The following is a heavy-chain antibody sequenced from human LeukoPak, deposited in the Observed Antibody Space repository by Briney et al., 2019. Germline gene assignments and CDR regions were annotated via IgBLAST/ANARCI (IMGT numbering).Heavy chain of an antibody. Sequence: PTETLSLTCTVSDDSVSSSRYYWTWIRQPPGKGLERIGYIYHGSATYNPSLESRVTLSMDTSKNQYSLKMTSVTAADTAVYYCAREGGRQWLVSGALDSWGQGTLVTVSS. CDR1: DDSVSSSRYY. V-gene: IGHV4-61*01. D-gene: IGHD6-19*01. CDR3: AREGGRQWLVSGALDS. J-gene: IGHJ5*01. CDR2: IYHGSA.